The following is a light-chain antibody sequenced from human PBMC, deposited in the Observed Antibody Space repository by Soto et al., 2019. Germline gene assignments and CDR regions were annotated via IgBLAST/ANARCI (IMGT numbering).Light chain of an antibody. CDR2: GAS. CDR1: QRISSN. CDR3: QHYHNWPLT. Sequence: EILRIQSPATLSMSPGESATLSCRASQRISSNLAWYQRKPGQAPRLLIYGASTRATGVPARFSGGGSGTEFTLSISSLQSEDFAVYYCQHYHNWPLTFGQGTKVDIK. J-gene: IGKJ1*01. V-gene: IGKV3-15*01.